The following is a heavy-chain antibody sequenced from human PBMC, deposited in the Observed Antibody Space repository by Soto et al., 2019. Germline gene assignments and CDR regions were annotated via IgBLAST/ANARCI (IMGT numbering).Heavy chain of an antibody. CDR3: ARGVVVVPAAALTTFDAFDI. Sequence: ASVKVSCKASGYTFTSYGISWVRQAPGQGLEWMGWISAYNGNTNYAQKLQGRVTMTTDTSTSTAYMELRSLRSDDTAVYYCARGVVVVPAAALTTFDAFDIWGQGTMVTVSS. J-gene: IGHJ3*02. CDR2: ISAYNGNT. D-gene: IGHD2-2*01. V-gene: IGHV1-18*01. CDR1: GYTFTSYG.